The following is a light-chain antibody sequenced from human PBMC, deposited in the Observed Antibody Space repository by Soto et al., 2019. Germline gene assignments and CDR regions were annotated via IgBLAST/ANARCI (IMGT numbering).Light chain of an antibody. J-gene: IGLJ7*01. V-gene: IGLV1-44*01. Sequence: QSVLTQPPSASGTAEQRVTISCSGGNSNIGSNTVIWYQHLPGTAPKLLIYNNNQRPSGVPDRFSGSKTGTSASLAISGLQSEDEADYYCAEWDDSLNGHAVFGGGTQLTVL. CDR2: NNN. CDR3: AEWDDSLNGHAV. CDR1: NSNIGSNT.